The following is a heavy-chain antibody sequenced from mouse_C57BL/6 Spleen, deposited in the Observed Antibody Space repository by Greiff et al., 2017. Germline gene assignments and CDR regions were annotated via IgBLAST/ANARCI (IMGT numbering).Heavy chain of an antibody. CDR1: GFSFTSYG. V-gene: IGHV2-6*01. CDR2: IWGVGST. CDR3: ASGPEGFAY. J-gene: IGHJ3*01. Sequence: QVQLKQSGPGLVAPSQSLSITCTVSGFSFTSYGVDWVRQSPGQGLEWLGVIWGVGSTNYNSALKSSMSISKDNSKSQVFVKMNSLQTDDTAMYYCASGPEGFAYWGQGTLVTVSA.